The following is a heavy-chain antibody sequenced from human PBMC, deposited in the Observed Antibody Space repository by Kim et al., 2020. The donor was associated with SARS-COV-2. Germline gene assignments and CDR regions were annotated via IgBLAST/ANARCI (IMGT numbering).Heavy chain of an antibody. CDR2: VRTKTNTYAT. J-gene: IGHJ4*02. D-gene: IGHD3-22*01. V-gene: IGHV3-73*01. Sequence: GGSLRLSCAASGFTFSASAIHWVRQAPGKGLEWVGRVRTKTNTYATSYGASVRGRFIISRDDSKNTAYLQMNSLRTEDTAVYYCASYDNAGNYYFNYWGQGTLVSVSS. CDR3: ASYDNAGNYYFNY. CDR1: GFTFSASA.